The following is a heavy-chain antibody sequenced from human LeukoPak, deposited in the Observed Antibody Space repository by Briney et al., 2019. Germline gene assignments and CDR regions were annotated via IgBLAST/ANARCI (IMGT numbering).Heavy chain of an antibody. CDR2: IKPDGSEK. J-gene: IGHJ1*01. Sequence: PGGSLRLSCAASGFTISTSWMSWVRQAPGKGLEWVANIKPDGSEKYYVDSVKGRFTISRDNAKNSLYLQMNSLRAEDTAVYYCARASAHSSSWYEGTEYFQHWGQGTLVTVSS. V-gene: IGHV3-7*01. D-gene: IGHD6-13*01. CDR1: GFTISTSW. CDR3: ARASAHSSSWYEGTEYFQH.